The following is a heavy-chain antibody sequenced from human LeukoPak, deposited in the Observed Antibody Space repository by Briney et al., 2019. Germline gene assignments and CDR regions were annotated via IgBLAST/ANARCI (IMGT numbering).Heavy chain of an antibody. D-gene: IGHD4-11*01. V-gene: IGHV1-69*05. CDR2: IIPIFGTA. CDR3: AREYSNWGANYYYYYMHV. CDR1: GGTFSSYA. Sequence: GASVKVSCKASGGTFSSYAISWVRQAPGQGLEWMGRIIPIFGTANYAQKFQGRVTITTDESTSTAYMELSSLRSEDTAVYYCAREYSNWGANYYYYYMHVWGKGTTVTVSS. J-gene: IGHJ6*03.